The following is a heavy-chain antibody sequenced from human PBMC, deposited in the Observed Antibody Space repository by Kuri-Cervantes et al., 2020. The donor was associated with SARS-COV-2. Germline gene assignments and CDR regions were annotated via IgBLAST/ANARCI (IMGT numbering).Heavy chain of an antibody. Sequence: SETLSLTCTVSGGSISSGGYYWSWIRQPPGKGLEWIGYIYHSGSTYYNPSLKSRVTISVDRSKNQFSLKLSSVTAADTAVYYCARDSSSGWFSYWGQGTLVTVSS. V-gene: IGHV4-30-2*01. CDR1: GGSISSGGYY. CDR3: ARDSSSGWFSY. J-gene: IGHJ4*02. CDR2: IYHSGST. D-gene: IGHD6-19*01.